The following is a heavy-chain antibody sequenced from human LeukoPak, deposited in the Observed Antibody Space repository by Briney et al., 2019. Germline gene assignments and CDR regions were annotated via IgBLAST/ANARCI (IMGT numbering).Heavy chain of an antibody. CDR3: ARERYSSSSGFDP. CDR2: IIPILGIA. CDR1: GGTFSSYA. D-gene: IGHD6-6*01. J-gene: IGHJ5*02. Sequence: SVKVSCKASGGTFSSYAISWVRQAPGQGLEWMGRIIPILGIANYAQKFQGRVTVTADKSTSTAYMELSSLRSEDTAVYYCARERYSSSSGFDPWGQGTLVTVSS. V-gene: IGHV1-69*04.